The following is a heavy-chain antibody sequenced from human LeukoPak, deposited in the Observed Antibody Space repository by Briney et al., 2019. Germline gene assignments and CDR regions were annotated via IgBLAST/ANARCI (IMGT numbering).Heavy chain of an antibody. CDR2: INHSGSS. CDR1: GGSFSGYY. Sequence: SETLSLTCAVYGGSFSGYYWSWIRRPPGKGLEWMGEINHSGSSNYNPSLKSRVTISVDTSKNQFSLKLSSVTAADTAVYYCARGGQKLRYFDWLAPHNWFDPWGEGTLVTVSS. D-gene: IGHD3-9*01. CDR3: ARGGQKLRYFDWLAPHNWFDP. J-gene: IGHJ5*02. V-gene: IGHV4-34*01.